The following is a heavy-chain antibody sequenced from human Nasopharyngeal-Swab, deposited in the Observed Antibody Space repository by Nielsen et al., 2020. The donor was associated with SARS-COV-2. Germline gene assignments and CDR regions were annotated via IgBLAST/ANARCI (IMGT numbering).Heavy chain of an antibody. Sequence: GGSLRLSCAASGFTVSSNYMSWVRQAPGKGLEWVSVIYSGGSTYYADSVKGRFTISRDNSKNTLYLQMNSLRAEDTAVYYCAGPSYYDFWSGYHFDCWGQGTLVTAPQ. D-gene: IGHD3-3*01. CDR3: AGPSYYDFWSGYHFDC. CDR1: GFTVSSNY. V-gene: IGHV3-66*01. J-gene: IGHJ4*02. CDR2: IYSGGST.